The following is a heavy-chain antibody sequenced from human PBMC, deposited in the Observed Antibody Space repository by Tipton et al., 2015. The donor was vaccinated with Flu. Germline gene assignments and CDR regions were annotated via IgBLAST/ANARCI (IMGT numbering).Heavy chain of an antibody. CDR2: ISSSASTI. V-gene: IGHV3-11*01. D-gene: IGHD3-3*01. Sequence: GSLRLSCAASGFTFSDDYMSWIRQAPGKGLEWISHISSSASTINYADSVKGRFTISRDNAKNSLYLQMNSLRAEDTAVYYCARDHPPSITVLGEITDYFGMDVWGQGTTVTVSS. CDR1: GFTFSDDY. J-gene: IGHJ6*02. CDR3: ARDHPPSITVLGEITDYFGMDV.